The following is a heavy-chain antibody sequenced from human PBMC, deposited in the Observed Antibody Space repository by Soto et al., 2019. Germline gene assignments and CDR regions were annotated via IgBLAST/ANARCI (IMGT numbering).Heavy chain of an antibody. CDR3: ARGGITMVRGNNWFDP. CDR2: IWYDGSNK. D-gene: IGHD3-10*01. Sequence: GGSLRLSCAASGFTFSSYGMHWVRQAPGKGLEWVAVIWYDGSNKYYADSVKGRFTISRDNSKNTLYLQMNSLRAEDTAVYYCARGGITMVRGNNWFDPWGQGTLVTVSS. CDR1: GFTFSSYG. V-gene: IGHV3-33*01. J-gene: IGHJ5*02.